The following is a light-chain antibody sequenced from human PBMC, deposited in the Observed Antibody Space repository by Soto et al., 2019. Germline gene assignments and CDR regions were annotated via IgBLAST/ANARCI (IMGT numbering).Light chain of an antibody. CDR1: SRDVGGYHF. V-gene: IGLV2-11*01. Sequence: QSALTQPRSVSGSPGQSVSISCTGTSRDVGGYHFVSWYQHHPGRVPKLIIYHVSERPSGVPDRFSGSKSGDTASLTISGLQAEDEADYYCSSYAGDSIYVLFGGGTKLTVL. CDR3: SSYAGDSIYVL. J-gene: IGLJ2*01. CDR2: HVS.